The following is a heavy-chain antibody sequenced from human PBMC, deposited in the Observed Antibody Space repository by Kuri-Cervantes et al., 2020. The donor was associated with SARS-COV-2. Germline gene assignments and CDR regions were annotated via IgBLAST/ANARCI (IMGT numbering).Heavy chain of an antibody. Sequence: ASVKVSCKASGYTFTSYYMHWVRQAPGQGLEWMGIINPSGGSTSHAQKFQGRVTMTRDTSTSTVYMELSSLRSEDTAVYYCARDYYDSSGYYSGMDVWGQGTTVTVSS. CDR1: GYTFTSYY. D-gene: IGHD3-22*01. V-gene: IGHV1-46*01. J-gene: IGHJ6*02. CDR2: INPSGGST. CDR3: ARDYYDSSGYYSGMDV.